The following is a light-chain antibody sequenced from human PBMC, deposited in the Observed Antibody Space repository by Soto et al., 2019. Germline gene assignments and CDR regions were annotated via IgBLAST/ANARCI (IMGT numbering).Light chain of an antibody. Sequence: DIQMTQSPSSLSASVGDRVTITCRASQDIANYLAWFQQKPGKVPKSLIYAASSLQNGVPSKFSGSGSGTDFTLTISSLQPEDFATYDCQQYSSYPSITFGQGTRLEIK. CDR2: AAS. J-gene: IGKJ5*01. V-gene: IGKV1-16*02. CDR1: QDIANY. CDR3: QQYSSYPSIT.